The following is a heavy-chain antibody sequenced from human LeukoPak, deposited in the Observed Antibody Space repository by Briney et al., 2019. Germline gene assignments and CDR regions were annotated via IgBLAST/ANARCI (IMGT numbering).Heavy chain of an antibody. V-gene: IGHV3-48*03. CDR3: ARDDTTIFGVVIKGDY. D-gene: IGHD3-3*01. Sequence: GGSLRLSCAASGFTLSSYEMNWVRQAPGKGLEWVSYISSSGSTIYYADSVKGRFTISRDNAKNSLYLQMNSLRAEDTAVYYCARDDTTIFGVVIKGDYWGQGTLVTVSS. J-gene: IGHJ4*02. CDR2: ISSSGSTI. CDR1: GFTLSSYE.